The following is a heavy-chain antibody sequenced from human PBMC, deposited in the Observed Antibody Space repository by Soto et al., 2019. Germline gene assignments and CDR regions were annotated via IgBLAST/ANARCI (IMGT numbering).Heavy chain of an antibody. V-gene: IGHV3-21*01. CDR1: GFTFSSYS. J-gene: IGHJ4*02. Sequence: GGSLRLSCAASGFTFSSYSMNWVRQAPGKGLEWVSSISSSSSYIYYADSVKGRFTTSRDNAKNSLYLQMNSLRAEDTAVYYCARDRGVVAAKDYWGQGTRVTVSS. D-gene: IGHD2-15*01. CDR2: ISSSSSYI. CDR3: ARDRGVVAAKDY.